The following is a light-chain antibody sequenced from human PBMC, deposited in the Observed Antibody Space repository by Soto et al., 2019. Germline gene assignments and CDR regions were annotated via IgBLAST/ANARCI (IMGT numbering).Light chain of an antibody. CDR2: WAS. Sequence: DIVMTQSPDSLAVSLGERATINCKSSQSVLYSSNNKNYLAWYQQRPGQPPKLLIYWASTRESGVPDRFSGSGSGTDFPLTITSLQVEDVAVYYCKQYESTPPTFGRGTKLEIK. CDR1: QSVLYSSNNKNY. J-gene: IGKJ2*01. CDR3: KQYESTPPT. V-gene: IGKV4-1*01.